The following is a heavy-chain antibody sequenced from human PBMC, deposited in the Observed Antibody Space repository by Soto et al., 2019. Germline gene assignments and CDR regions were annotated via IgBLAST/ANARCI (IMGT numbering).Heavy chain of an antibody. CDR1: GFIFSNAW. CDR2: VKSKTDGGTT. D-gene: IGHD4-17*01. Sequence: PGGSLRLSCAASGFIFSNAWINWARQAPGKGLEWVGRVKSKTDGGTTDFAAPVKGRFAISRDDSKNMVYLEMNSLKTEDTAIYYCTTDSYVTNIIVRFDYWGHGTLVTVSS. CDR3: TTDSYVTNIIVRFDY. J-gene: IGHJ4*01. V-gene: IGHV3-15*07.